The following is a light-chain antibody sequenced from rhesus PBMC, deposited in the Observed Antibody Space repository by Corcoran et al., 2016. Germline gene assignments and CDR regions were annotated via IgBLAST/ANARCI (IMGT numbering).Light chain of an antibody. CDR1: QSVSSN. CDR2: GAS. CDR3: QQCSSWPLT. Sequence: EIVMTQSPATLSLSPGERATLSCRASQSVSSNFAWYQQKPGQAPSLLISGASNRASGIPDRFSGSGAGTEFTLTISSLEPGDFAVYYCQQCSSWPLTFGGGTKVEFK. V-gene: IGKV3-42*03. J-gene: IGKJ4*01.